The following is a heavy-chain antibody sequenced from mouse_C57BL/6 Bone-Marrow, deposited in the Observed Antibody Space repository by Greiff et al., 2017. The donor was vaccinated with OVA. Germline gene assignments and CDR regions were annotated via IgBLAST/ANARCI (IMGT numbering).Heavy chain of an antibody. CDR3: ASLLDALFAY. J-gene: IGHJ3*01. Sequence: QVQLQQPGAELVKPGASVKLSCKASGYTFTSYWMHWVQQRPGQGLEWIGMIHPNSGSTNYNEKFKSKATLTVHNSSSTAYMQLSSLTSEDAAVDYCASLLDALFAYWGQGTLVTVSA. CDR2: IHPNSGST. V-gene: IGHV1-64*01. D-gene: IGHD2-10*01. CDR1: GYTFTSYW.